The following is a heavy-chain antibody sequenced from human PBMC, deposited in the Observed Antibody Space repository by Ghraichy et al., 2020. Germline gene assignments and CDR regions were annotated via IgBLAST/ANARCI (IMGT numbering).Heavy chain of an antibody. CDR2: IYLSRYT. J-gene: IGHJ4*02. V-gene: IGHV4-4*07. CDR1: GDSISNYY. CDR3: ARGVATIYYFDQ. Sequence: SETLSLTCSVSGDSISNYYWSWIRQPAGKGLEWIGRIYLSRYTNYNPSLKSRVTMSVDTFKNQLSLKLTSVTAADTAVYYCARGVATIYYFDQWGQGTLVTVSS. D-gene: IGHD5-12*01.